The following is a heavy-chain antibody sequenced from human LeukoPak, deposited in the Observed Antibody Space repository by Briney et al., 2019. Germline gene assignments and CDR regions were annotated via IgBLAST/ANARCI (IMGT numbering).Heavy chain of an antibody. CDR3: VRPYCGGDCYSAEYFQH. CDR1: GYTFTSYY. D-gene: IGHD2-21*02. J-gene: IGHJ1*01. Sequence: GASVKVSCKASGYTFTSYYMHWVRQAPGQGLEWMGIINPSGGSTSYAQKFQGRVTMTRDTSTNTVYMELSSLRSEDTAVYYCVRPYCGGDCYSAEYFQHWGQGTLVTVSS. V-gene: IGHV1-46*01. CDR2: INPSGGST.